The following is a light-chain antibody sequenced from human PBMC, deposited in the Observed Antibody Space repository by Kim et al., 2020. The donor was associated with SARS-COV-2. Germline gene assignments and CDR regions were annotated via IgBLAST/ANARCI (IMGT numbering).Light chain of an antibody. Sequence: QSVLTQPPSASGTPGHRITISCSGSSSNIGSNTVNWFQQVPGAAPKLLIFDDNERPSGVPDRFSGAKSGTSASLAISGLQSDDESDYFCAAWDDTLSAWVFGGGTKLTVL. J-gene: IGLJ3*02. CDR2: DDN. V-gene: IGLV1-44*01. CDR3: AAWDDTLSAWV. CDR1: SSNIGSNT.